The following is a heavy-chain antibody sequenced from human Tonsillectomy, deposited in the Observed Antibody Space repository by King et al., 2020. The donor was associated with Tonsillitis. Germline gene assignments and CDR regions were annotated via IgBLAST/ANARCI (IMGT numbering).Heavy chain of an antibody. CDR2: IYSGDST. Sequence: EVQLVESGGGLIQPGGSLRLSCAASGFTVSSNYMSWVRQAPGKGLEWVSVIYSGDSTYYADSVKGRFTISRDNSKNTLYLQMNSLRAEDTAVYYCARWAAPVLLYFGEYQTTYGMDVWGQGTTVTVSS. V-gene: IGHV3-53*01. CDR3: ARWAAPVLLYFGEYQTTYGMDV. D-gene: IGHD3-10*01. CDR1: GFTVSSNY. J-gene: IGHJ6*02.